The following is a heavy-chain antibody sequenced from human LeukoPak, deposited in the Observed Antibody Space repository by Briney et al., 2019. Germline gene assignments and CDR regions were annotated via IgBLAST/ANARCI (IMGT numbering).Heavy chain of an antibody. CDR3: ARDAIVGATNWFDP. Sequence: SETLSLTCTVSDGSISDYSWSWIRQPPGKGLEWIGYIYYSGSTNYNPSLKSRVTISLETSKNQFSLKLSSVTAADTAVYYCARDAIVGATNWFDPWGQGTLVTVSS. CDR2: IYYSGST. J-gene: IGHJ5*02. D-gene: IGHD1-26*01. CDR1: DGSISDYS. V-gene: IGHV4-59*01.